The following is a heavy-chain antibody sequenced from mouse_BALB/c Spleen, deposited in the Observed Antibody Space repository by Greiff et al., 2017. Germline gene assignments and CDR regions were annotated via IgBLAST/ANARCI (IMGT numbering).Heavy chain of an antibody. CDR1: GFSLTSYG. CDR3: ARTGNYGWFAY. V-gene: IGHV2-2*02. CDR2: IWSGGGT. J-gene: IGHJ3*01. D-gene: IGHD2-1*01. Sequence: VQLQQSGPGLVQPSQSLSITCTVSGFSLTSYGVHWVRQSPGKGLEWLGVIWSGGGTDYNAAFISRLSISKDNSKSQVFFKMNSLQANDTAIYYCARTGNYGWFAYWGQGTLVTVSA.